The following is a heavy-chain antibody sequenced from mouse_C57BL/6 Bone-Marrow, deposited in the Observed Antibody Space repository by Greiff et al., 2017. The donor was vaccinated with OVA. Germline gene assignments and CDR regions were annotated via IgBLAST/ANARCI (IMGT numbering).Heavy chain of an antibody. D-gene: IGHD1-1*01. CDR1: GYTFTDYE. CDR3: TRQPYYYCSLYAMDY. CDR2: IDPETGGT. Sequence: VQLQQSGAELVRPGASVTLSCKASGYTFTDYEMHWVKQTPVHGLEWIGAIDPETGGTAYNQKFKGKAILTADKSSSTAYMELRSLTSEDSAVYYCTRQPYYYCSLYAMDYWGQGTSVTVSS. V-gene: IGHV1-15*01. J-gene: IGHJ4*01.